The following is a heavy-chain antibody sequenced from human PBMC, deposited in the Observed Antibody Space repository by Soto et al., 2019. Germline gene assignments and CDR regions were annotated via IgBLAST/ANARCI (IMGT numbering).Heavy chain of an antibody. CDR2: IYYSGST. J-gene: IGHJ6*02. CDR3: ARDQTTVTTPYYYGMDV. Sequence: SETLSLTCTVSGGSISSGGYYWSWIRQHPGKGLEWIGYIYYSGSTYYNPSLKSRVTISVDTSKNQFSLKLSSVTAADTAVYYCARDQTTVTTPYYYGMDVWGQGTTVTVSS. D-gene: IGHD4-4*01. V-gene: IGHV4-31*03. CDR1: GGSISSGGYY.